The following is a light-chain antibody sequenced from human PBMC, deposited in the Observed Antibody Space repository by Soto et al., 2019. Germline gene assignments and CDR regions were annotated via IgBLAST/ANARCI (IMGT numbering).Light chain of an antibody. CDR3: QQSYTAPLT. Sequence: DIQMTQSPSSLSASVGDRVTITCRASQSIVNYLNWYQQKPGKAPKLLVYAASSLNGGVPSMFSGSGYGTDFTLAISSLQSEDYANYYCQQSYTAPLTFGGGTKVEIK. J-gene: IGKJ4*01. CDR2: AAS. CDR1: QSIVNY. V-gene: IGKV1-39*01.